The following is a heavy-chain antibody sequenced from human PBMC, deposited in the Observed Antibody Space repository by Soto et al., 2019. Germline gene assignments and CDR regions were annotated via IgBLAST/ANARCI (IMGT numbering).Heavy chain of an antibody. CDR1: GGTFSSYA. D-gene: IGHD2-15*01. Sequence: QVTLVQSGAEVKKPGSSVKVSCKASGGTFSSYAISWVRQAPGQGLEWMGGIIPIFGTANYVQKFQGRVTITADESRIPVDMELSSVRSEDAPVYFCARISDGVVTLTSDVWGKVTSVTVCS. J-gene: IGHJ3*01. V-gene: IGHV1-69*01. CDR3: ARISDGVVTLTSDV. CDR2: IIPIFGTA.